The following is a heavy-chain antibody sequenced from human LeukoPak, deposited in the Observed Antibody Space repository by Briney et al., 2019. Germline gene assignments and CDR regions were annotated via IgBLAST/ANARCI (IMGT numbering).Heavy chain of an antibody. Sequence: GASVKVSCKASGYTFTSYDINWVRQATGQGLEWMGWMNPNSGNTGYAQKFQGRVTMTRNTSISTAYVELSSLRSEDTAVYYCARGLLGRNYYYYYYMDVWGKGTTVTVSS. V-gene: IGHV1-8*01. CDR3: ARGLLGRNYYYYYYMDV. CDR2: MNPNSGNT. D-gene: IGHD1-26*01. J-gene: IGHJ6*03. CDR1: GYTFTSYD.